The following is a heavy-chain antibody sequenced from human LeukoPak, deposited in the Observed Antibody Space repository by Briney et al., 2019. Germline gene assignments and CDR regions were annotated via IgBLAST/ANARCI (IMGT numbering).Heavy chain of an antibody. CDR3: AKSMGFGAYYYYGMDV. D-gene: IGHD3-3*01. Sequence: PGRSLRLSCAASRCTFSSYGLHWVRQAPGKGLEWVAVISYVGSNKYYADSVNGRFTISRDNSKNTLYLQMNSLRAEDTAVYYCAKSMGFGAYYYYGMDVWGQGTTVTVSS. V-gene: IGHV3-30*18. CDR1: RCTFSSYG. J-gene: IGHJ6*02. CDR2: ISYVGSNK.